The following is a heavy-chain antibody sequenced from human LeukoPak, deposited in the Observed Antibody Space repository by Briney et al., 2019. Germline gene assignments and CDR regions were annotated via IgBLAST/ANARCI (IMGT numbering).Heavy chain of an antibody. Sequence: SVKVSCKASGGTFSSYAISWVRQAPGQGLEWMGRIIPIFGTANYAQKFQGRVTITTDESTSTAYMELISLRSEDTAVYYCASRSTGYSSGWYDGDAFDIWGQGTMVTVSS. V-gene: IGHV1-69*05. CDR1: GGTFSSYA. CDR2: IIPIFGTA. D-gene: IGHD6-19*01. J-gene: IGHJ3*02. CDR3: ASRSTGYSSGWYDGDAFDI.